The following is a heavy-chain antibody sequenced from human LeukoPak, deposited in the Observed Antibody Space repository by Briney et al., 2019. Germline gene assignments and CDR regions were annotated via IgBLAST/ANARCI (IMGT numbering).Heavy chain of an antibody. Sequence: GGSLRLSCAASGFTFSSYAMSWVRQAPGKGLEWVSAISGSGGSTYYADSVKGRFTISRDNSKNTLYLQMNSLRAEDTAVYYCASQKTGSYYGSGSQIDYWGQGTLVTVSS. V-gene: IGHV3-23*01. CDR1: GFTFSSYA. CDR2: ISGSGGST. J-gene: IGHJ4*02. CDR3: ASQKTGSYYGSGSQIDY. D-gene: IGHD3-10*01.